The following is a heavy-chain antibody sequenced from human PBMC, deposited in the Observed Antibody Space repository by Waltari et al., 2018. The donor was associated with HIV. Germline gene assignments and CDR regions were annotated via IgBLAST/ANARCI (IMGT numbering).Heavy chain of an antibody. J-gene: IGHJ2*01. V-gene: IGHV4-4*02. CDR1: GASLISPYW. CDR2: IYESGST. CDR3: ARLASTGYYNGGYFDL. Sequence: QVQLQESGPGLVKPSGTLSITCGVSGASLISPYWWRWVRQPPGKGLEWIGEIYESGSTNSNASLMSRVTRALDKSRNQFSLDVTSVTPADTAVYYCARLASTGYYNGGYFDLWGRGTLVTVSS. D-gene: IGHD3-22*01.